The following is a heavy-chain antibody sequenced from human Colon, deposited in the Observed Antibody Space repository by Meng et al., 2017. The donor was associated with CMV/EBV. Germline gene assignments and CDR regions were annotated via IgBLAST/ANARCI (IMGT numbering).Heavy chain of an antibody. D-gene: IGHD3-3*01. V-gene: IGHV3-74*01. CDR3: ARAYYDFWSGPHDAFDI. CDR2: INSDGSST. CDR1: GFTFNTDG. Sequence: GESLKISCAASGFTFNTDGIHWVRQAPGKGLVWVSRINSDGSSTSYADSVKGRFTISRDNAKNTLYLQMNSLRAEDTAVYYCARAYYDFWSGPHDAFDIWGQGTMVTVSS. J-gene: IGHJ3*02.